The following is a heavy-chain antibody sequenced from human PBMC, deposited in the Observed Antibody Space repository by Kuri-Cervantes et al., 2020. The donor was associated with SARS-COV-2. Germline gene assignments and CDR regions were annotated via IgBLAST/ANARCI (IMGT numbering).Heavy chain of an antibody. Sequence: GGSLRLSCVVSGFTFSNQGMHWVRQAPGKGLEWVAVIWYDGSNTYYADSVEGRFTISRDNSKNTLYLQMNNLRAEDTAVYYCARSIRDSDYWGQGTLVTVSS. V-gene: IGHV3-33*01. J-gene: IGHJ4*02. CDR1: GFTFSNQG. CDR3: ARSIRDSDY. CDR2: IWYDGSNT. D-gene: IGHD6-6*01.